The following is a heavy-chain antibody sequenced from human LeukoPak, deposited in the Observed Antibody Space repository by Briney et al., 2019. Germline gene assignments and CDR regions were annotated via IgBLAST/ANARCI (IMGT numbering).Heavy chain of an antibody. CDR2: ISGYNGNT. D-gene: IGHD4-17*01. J-gene: IGHJ4*02. CDR1: GYTFTSYG. V-gene: IGHV1-18*01. Sequence: GASVKVSCKASGYTFTSYGFTWVRQAPGQGLEWMGWISGYNGNTNYAQKLQGRVTMTTDTSTSTAYMELTSLRSDDTAMYYCAMGETVTTPPRDYWGQGTLVTVSS. CDR3: AMGETVTTPPRDY.